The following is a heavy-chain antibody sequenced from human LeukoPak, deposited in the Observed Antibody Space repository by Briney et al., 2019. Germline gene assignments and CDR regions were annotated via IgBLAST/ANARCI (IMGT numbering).Heavy chain of an antibody. D-gene: IGHD2-15*01. Sequence: SETLSLTCTVSGYSINSGYYWGWIRQPPGKGLEWIATIYHSGSTYYNPSLKSRVTISEDTSKNQFSLKLSSVTAADTAVYYCARSKVAADDAFDIWGQGTMVTVSS. CDR1: GYSINSGYY. V-gene: IGHV4-38-2*02. J-gene: IGHJ3*02. CDR2: IYHSGST. CDR3: ARSKVAADDAFDI.